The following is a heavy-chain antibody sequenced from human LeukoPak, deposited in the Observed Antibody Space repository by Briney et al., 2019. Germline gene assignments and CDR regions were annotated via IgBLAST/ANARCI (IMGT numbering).Heavy chain of an antibody. CDR2: IVPILGIA. Sequence: SVKVSCKASGGTFSSYAISWVRQAPGQGLEWMGRIVPILGIANYAQKFQGRVTITADKSTSTAYMELSSLRSEDTAVYYCARGDPLYDFWSGYLYGMDVWGQGTTVTVSS. CDR3: ARGDPLYDFWSGYLYGMDV. V-gene: IGHV1-69*04. CDR1: GGTFSSYA. J-gene: IGHJ6*02. D-gene: IGHD3-3*01.